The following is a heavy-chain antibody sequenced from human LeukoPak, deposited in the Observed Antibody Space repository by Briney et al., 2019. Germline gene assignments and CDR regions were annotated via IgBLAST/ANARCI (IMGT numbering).Heavy chain of an antibody. CDR2: TYYTGNT. D-gene: IGHD3-10*01. CDR3: ARGVTGITMVRGAIFDP. CDR1: GVSISSSNSC. Sequence: PSETLSLTCTVSGVSISSSNSCWGWIRQPPGKGLEWIGSTYYTGNTYYNASLKSRVTISIDTSKNQFSLKLSSVTAADTAVYYCARGVTGITMVRGAIFDPWGQGTLLTVST. J-gene: IGHJ5*02. V-gene: IGHV4-39*01.